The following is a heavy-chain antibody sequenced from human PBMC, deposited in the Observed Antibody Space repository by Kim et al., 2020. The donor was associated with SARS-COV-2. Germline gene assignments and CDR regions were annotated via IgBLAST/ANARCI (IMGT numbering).Heavy chain of an antibody. CDR2: MNPNSGNT. Sequence: ASVKVSCKASGYTFTSYDINWVRQATGQGLEWMGWMNPNSGNTGYAQKFQGRVTMTRNTSISTAYMELSSLRSEDTAVYYCARDPIVVGSGWFDPWGQGTLVTVSS. V-gene: IGHV1-8*01. CDR1: GYTFTSYD. CDR3: ARDPIVVGSGWFDP. J-gene: IGHJ5*02. D-gene: IGHD2-2*01.